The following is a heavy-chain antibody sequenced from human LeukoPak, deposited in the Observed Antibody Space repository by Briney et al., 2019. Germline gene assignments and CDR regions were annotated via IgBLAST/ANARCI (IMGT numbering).Heavy chain of an antibody. D-gene: IGHD4-17*01. CDR2: INSDGSST. Sequence: GGSLRLSCAASGFTFSSYRMHWVRQAPGKGLVWVSRINSDGSSTSYADSVKGRFTISRDNAKNTLYLQMNSLRAEDTAVYYCARDVGEHDYGDYGWFDPWGQGTLVTVSS. CDR1: GFTFSSYR. V-gene: IGHV3-74*01. J-gene: IGHJ5*02. CDR3: ARDVGEHDYGDYGWFDP.